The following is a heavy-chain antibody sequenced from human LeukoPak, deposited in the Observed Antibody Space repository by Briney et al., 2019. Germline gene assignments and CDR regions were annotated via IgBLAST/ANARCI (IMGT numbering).Heavy chain of an antibody. D-gene: IGHD3-22*01. CDR2: INPNSGDT. CDR1: GYTFTAYY. V-gene: IGHV1-2*02. CDR3: ARDPTAYYYDSSGYYYDY. J-gene: IGHJ4*02. Sequence: ASVKVSCKASGYTFTAYYMHWVRQAPGQGLEWMGWINPNSGDTNYAPKFQGRVTMTRDTSISTAYMELSSLRSEDTAVYYCARDPTAYYYDSSGYYYDYWGQGTLVTVSS.